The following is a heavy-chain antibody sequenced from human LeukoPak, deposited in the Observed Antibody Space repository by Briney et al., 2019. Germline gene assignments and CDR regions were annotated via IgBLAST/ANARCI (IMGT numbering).Heavy chain of an antibody. J-gene: IGHJ3*02. D-gene: IGHD3-22*01. V-gene: IGHV4-34*01. CDR3: ARGSLRRYDKDAFDI. CDR1: GGSFSGYY. Sequence: PSETLSLTCAVYGGSFSGYYWSWIRQPPGKGLEWIGEINHSGSTNYNPSLKSRVTISVDTSKNQFSLKLSSVTAADTAVYYCARGSLRRYDKDAFDIWGQGTMVTVSS. CDR2: INHSGST.